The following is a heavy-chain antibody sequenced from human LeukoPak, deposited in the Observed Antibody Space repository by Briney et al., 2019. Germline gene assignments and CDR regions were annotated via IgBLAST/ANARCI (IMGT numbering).Heavy chain of an antibody. CDR2: IYPTGST. CDR1: GYSISSGYY. D-gene: IGHD6-13*01. J-gene: IGHJ5*02. V-gene: IGHV4-38-2*02. CDR3: ARAYSSSWYWNWFDP. Sequence: SATLSLTCTVSGYSISSGYYWGWIRQPPGKGLEWIGNIYPTGSTYYNPSLKSRVTISVDTSKNQFSLKVSSVSAADTAVYYCARAYSSSWYWNWFDPWGQGTLVTVSS.